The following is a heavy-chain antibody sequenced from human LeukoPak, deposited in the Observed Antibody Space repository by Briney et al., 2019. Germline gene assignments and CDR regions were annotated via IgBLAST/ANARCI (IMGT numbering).Heavy chain of an antibody. Sequence: SVKVSCKASGGTFISYAISWVRQAPGQGLEWMGGIIPIFGTANYAQKFQGRVTITADESTSTAYMELSSLRSEDTAVYYCAREPGLKNPGHYEMDVWGQGTTVTVSS. J-gene: IGHJ6*02. V-gene: IGHV1-69*13. CDR2: IIPIFGTA. CDR3: AREPGLKNPGHYEMDV. CDR1: GGTFISYA. D-gene: IGHD3-16*01.